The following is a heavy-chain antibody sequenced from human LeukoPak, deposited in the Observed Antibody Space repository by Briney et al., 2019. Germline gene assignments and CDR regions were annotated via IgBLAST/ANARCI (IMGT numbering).Heavy chain of an antibody. CDR1: GFIFSSYG. V-gene: IGHV3-33*01. CDR3: ATGWGRDGYNPLDY. D-gene: IGHD5-24*01. J-gene: IGHJ4*02. Sequence: GRSLRLSCAASGFIFSSYGMHWVRQAPGKGLEWVAVIWYDGSNKYYADSVKGRFTISRDNSKNKLYLQMNSLRAEDTAVYYCATGWGRDGYNPLDYWGQGTLVTVSS. CDR2: IWYDGSNK.